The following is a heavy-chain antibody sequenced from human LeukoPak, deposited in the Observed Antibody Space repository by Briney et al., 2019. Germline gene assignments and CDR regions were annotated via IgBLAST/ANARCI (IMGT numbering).Heavy chain of an antibody. D-gene: IGHD3-10*01. CDR3: ARDPFFADGSHSSGDY. V-gene: IGHV4-31*03. CDR1: GGSISSGGYY. J-gene: IGHJ4*02. Sequence: SETLSLTCTVSGGSISSGGYYWSWIRQHPGKGLEWIGYIYYSGSTYYNPSLKSRVTISVDTSKNQFSLKLSSVTAADTAVYYCARDPFFADGSHSSGDYWGQGTLVTVSS. CDR2: IYYSGST.